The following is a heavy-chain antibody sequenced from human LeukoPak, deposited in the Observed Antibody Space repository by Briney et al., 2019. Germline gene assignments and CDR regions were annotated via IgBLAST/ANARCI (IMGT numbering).Heavy chain of an antibody. D-gene: IGHD3-3*01. J-gene: IGHJ3*02. CDR3: AKNFFGVVIIYEGDAFDI. CDR1: GGSFSGYY. CDR2: ISHDETNK. V-gene: IGHV3-30*18. Sequence: LSLTCAVYGGSFSGYYWSWIRQPPGKGLEWVAVISHDETNKDYADTVKGRFTISRENSRNTLYLQMNSLRAEDTAVYYCAKNFFGVVIIYEGDAFDIWGQGTMVTVSS.